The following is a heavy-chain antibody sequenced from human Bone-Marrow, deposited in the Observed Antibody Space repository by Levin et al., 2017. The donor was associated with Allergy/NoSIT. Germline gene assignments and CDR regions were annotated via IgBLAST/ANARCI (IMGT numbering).Heavy chain of an antibody. D-gene: IGHD6-13*01. V-gene: IGHV3-23*01. Sequence: PGGSLRLSCAGSGFPFSSYAMTWVRQAPGKGLEWVSAINGRGGSTSYAGSVKGRFTISRDNAKNTLYLQMNSLRAEDTAVYYCAKSGIADGILANWGQGTLVTVSS. CDR3: AKSGIADGILAN. CDR2: INGRGGST. CDR1: GFPFSSYA. J-gene: IGHJ4*02.